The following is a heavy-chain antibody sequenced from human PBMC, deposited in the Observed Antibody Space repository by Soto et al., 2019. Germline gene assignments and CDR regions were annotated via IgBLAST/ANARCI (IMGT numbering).Heavy chain of an antibody. CDR2: ITPFNGNT. J-gene: IGHJ4*02. Sequence: SVKVSCKASGYTFTYRYLHWVRQAPGQALEWMGWITPFNGNTNYAQKFQDRVTITRDRSMSTAYMELSSLRSEDTAMYYCASSSEDPYYFDYWGQGTLVTVSS. CDR3: ASSSEDPYYFDY. V-gene: IGHV1-45*02. CDR1: GYTFTYRY.